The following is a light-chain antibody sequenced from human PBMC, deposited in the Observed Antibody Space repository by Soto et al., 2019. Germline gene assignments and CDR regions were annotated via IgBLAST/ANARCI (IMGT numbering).Light chain of an antibody. CDR2: EGV. V-gene: IGLV2-14*02. CDR3: CSYTTTSTFV. Sequence: QCAVTPPASVCVSRGHSLTISRCRTSSDVGIYNFVSWYQHHPVKAPRLIIYEGVQRPSGVSNRFSASKSGNTASLTISGLRAEDEADYYCCSYTTTSTFVFGTGTKVTVL. J-gene: IGLJ1*01. CDR1: SSDVGIYNF.